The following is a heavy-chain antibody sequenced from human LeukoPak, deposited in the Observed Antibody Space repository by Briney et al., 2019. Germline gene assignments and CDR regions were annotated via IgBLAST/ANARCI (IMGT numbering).Heavy chain of an antibody. CDR3: ARIEWQGATPRLDY. J-gene: IGHJ4*02. V-gene: IGHV3-21*01. D-gene: IGHD1-26*01. CDR2: FSSSGNYI. Sequence: PGRSLRLSCAASGFTFSGYSMNWVRQAPGRGLEWVSSFSSSGNYIYYADSVKDRFTISRDNAKNSLYLQMNSLRVEDTAVYYCARIEWQGATPRLDYWGQGTLVTVSS. CDR1: GFTFSGYS.